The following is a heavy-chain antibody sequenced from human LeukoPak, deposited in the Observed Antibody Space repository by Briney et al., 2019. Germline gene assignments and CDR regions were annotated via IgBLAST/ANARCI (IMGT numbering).Heavy chain of an antibody. CDR1: GGSISSSSYY. V-gene: IGHV4-31*03. Sequence: SETLSLTCTVSGGSISSSSYYWGWIRQPPGKGLEWIGYIYYSGSTYYNPSLKSRVTISVDTSKNQFSLKLSSVTAADTAVYYCACGYDSDYASFDYWGQGTLVTVSS. CDR2: IYYSGST. D-gene: IGHD3-22*01. CDR3: ACGYDSDYASFDY. J-gene: IGHJ4*02.